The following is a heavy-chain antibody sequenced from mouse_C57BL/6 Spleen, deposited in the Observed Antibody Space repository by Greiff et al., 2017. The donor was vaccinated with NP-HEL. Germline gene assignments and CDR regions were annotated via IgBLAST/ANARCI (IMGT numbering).Heavy chain of an antibody. Sequence: EVKLVESGPGLVKPSQSLSLTCSVTGYSITSVYYWNWIRQFPGNKLEWMGYISYDGSNNYNPSLKNRISITRDTSKNQFFLKLNSVTTEDTATYYCASSFYAMDYWGQGTSVTVSS. D-gene: IGHD1-1*01. CDR3: ASSFYAMDY. V-gene: IGHV3-6*01. CDR1: GYSITSVYY. J-gene: IGHJ4*01. CDR2: ISYDGSN.